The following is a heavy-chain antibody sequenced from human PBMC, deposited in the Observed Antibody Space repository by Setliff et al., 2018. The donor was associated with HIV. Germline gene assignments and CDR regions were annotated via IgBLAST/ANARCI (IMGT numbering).Heavy chain of an antibody. CDR2: IYTGGNT. D-gene: IGHD1-26*01. Sequence: SETLSLTCTVSGDPINSHYWSWIRQAAGQGLEWIGLIYTGGNTYNNPSLKSRVTMSLDTSKNQFSLKVTSVTAADTAVYYCARYSGEYNLWFDPWGQGTLVTVSS. V-gene: IGHV4-4*07. J-gene: IGHJ5*02. CDR3: ARYSGEYNLWFDP. CDR1: GDPINSHY.